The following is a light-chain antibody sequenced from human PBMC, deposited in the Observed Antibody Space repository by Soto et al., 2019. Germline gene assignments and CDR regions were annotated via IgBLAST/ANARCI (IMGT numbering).Light chain of an antibody. CDR2: EVS. CDR3: SSYTSSSTRV. Sequence: QSALTQPASVSGSPGQSITISCTGTSSDVGTYDYVSWYQQHPDKAPKLMIYEVSNRPSGVSNRFSGSKSVNTATLTISGLQGDDEADYYLSSYTSSSTRVFGSGTKVTVL. CDR1: SSDVGTYDY. V-gene: IGLV2-14*03. J-gene: IGLJ1*01.